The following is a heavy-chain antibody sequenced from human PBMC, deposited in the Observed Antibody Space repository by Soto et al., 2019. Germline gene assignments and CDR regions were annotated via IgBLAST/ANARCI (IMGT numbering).Heavy chain of an antibody. CDR1: GFTFSTYA. CDR2: ISTSGAGT. D-gene: IGHD3-16*02. Sequence: PVGSLRLSCAASGFTFSTYAMNWVRQAPGKGLEWVSGISTSGAGTYYADSVKGRFTISRDNSKNTLFLQINSLRSEDSGLYCCATVYRYGGPEHWGQGTLVTVSS. CDR3: ATVYRYGGPEH. J-gene: IGHJ1*01. V-gene: IGHV3-23*01.